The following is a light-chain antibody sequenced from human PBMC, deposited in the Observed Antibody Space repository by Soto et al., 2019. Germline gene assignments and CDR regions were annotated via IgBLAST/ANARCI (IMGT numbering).Light chain of an antibody. J-gene: IGKJ2*01. V-gene: IGKV3-15*01. CDR1: QSVSNN. CDR3: QQYDNWTPRYT. Sequence: EIVMTQSPATLSLSPGERATLSCRASQSVSNNLAWYQQRPGQPPRLLLYRASTRAPAIPARFSGSGSGTEFTLTISSLQSEDFAIYYCQQYDNWTPRYTFGQGTQLEIK. CDR2: RAS.